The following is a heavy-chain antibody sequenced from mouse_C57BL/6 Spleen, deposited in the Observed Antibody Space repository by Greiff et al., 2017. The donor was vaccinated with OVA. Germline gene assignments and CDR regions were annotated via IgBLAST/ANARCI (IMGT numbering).Heavy chain of an antibody. CDR1: GFTFSDYY. Sequence: EVKVVESEGGLVQPGSSMKLSCTASGFTFSDYYMAWVRQVPEKGLEWVANINYDGSSTYYLDSLKSRFIISRDNAKNILYLQMSSLKSEDTATYYCARDGGYDPFDYWGQGTTLTVSS. J-gene: IGHJ2*01. CDR3: ARDGGYDPFDY. D-gene: IGHD2-3*01. CDR2: INYDGSST. V-gene: IGHV5-16*01.